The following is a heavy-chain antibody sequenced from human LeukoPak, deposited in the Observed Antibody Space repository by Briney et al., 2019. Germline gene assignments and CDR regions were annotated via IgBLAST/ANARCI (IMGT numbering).Heavy chain of an antibody. CDR2: INPSGGST. CDR1: GYTFTSYY. D-gene: IGHD6-19*01. Sequence: ASVKVPCKASGYTFTSYYMHWVRQAPGQGLEWMGIINPSGGSTSYAQKFQGRVTMTRDTSTSTVYMELSSLRSEDTAVYYCARVPSIAVAGTIGNIDYWGQGTLVTVSS. J-gene: IGHJ4*02. V-gene: IGHV1-46*01. CDR3: ARVPSIAVAGTIGNIDY.